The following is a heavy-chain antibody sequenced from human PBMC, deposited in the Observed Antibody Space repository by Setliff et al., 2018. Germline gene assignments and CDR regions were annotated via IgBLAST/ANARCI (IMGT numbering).Heavy chain of an antibody. CDR1: GDTFRSYG. J-gene: IGHJ6*03. CDR3: VREGVDTRSSTDYRCYMDV. D-gene: IGHD5-18*01. CDR2: TIPMFGST. Sequence: SVKVSCKASGDTFRSYGISWVRQAPGQGLEWMGGTIPMFGSTSYAQKFQGRFTIITDESTTTAYMELSSLGSEDTAVYYCVREGVDTRSSTDYRCYMDVWGKGTKVTVSS. V-gene: IGHV1-69*05.